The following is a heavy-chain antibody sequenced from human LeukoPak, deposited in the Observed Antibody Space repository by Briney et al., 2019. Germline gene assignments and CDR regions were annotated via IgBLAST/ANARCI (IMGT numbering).Heavy chain of an antibody. Sequence: PSETLSLTCTVSGGSISSYYWNWIRQPPGKGLEWIGEINHSGSTNYNPSLKSRVAISVDTSKNQFSLKLSSVTAADTAVYYCARHGYSSSPHYFDYWGQGTLVTVSS. CDR1: GGSISSYY. V-gene: IGHV4-34*01. CDR3: ARHGYSSSPHYFDY. J-gene: IGHJ4*02. CDR2: INHSGST. D-gene: IGHD6-6*01.